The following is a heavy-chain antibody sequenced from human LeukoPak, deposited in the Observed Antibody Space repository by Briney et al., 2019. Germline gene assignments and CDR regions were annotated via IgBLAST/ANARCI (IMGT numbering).Heavy chain of an antibody. CDR2: IIPIFGTA. J-gene: IGHJ6*03. CDR1: GGTFSSYA. Sequence: ASVKVSCKASGGTFSSYAISWVRQAPGQGLEWMGGIIPIFGTANYAQKFQGRVTITTDESTSTAYMELSSLRSEDTAVYYCARARGIVGATGGYCYYMDVWGKGTTVTVSS. CDR3: ARARGIVGATGGYCYYMDV. V-gene: IGHV1-69*05. D-gene: IGHD1-26*01.